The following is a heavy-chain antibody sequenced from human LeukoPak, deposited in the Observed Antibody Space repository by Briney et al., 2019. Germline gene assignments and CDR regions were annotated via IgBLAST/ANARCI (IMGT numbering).Heavy chain of an antibody. J-gene: IGHJ6*02. CDR2: ISGSGGST. V-gene: IGHV3-23*01. D-gene: IGHD3-3*01. CDR3: AKVQYYDFWSVPETKYYYYGMDV. CDR1: GFTFSSYA. Sequence: PGGSLRLSCAASGFTFSSYAMSWVRQAPGNGLEWVSAISGSGGSTYYADSVKGRFTISRDNSKNTLYLQMNSLRAEDTAVYYCAKVQYYDFWSVPETKYYYYGMDVWGQGTTVTVSS.